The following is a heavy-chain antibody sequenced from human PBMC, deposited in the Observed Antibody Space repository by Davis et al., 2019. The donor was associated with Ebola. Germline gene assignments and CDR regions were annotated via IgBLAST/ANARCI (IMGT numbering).Heavy chain of an antibody. Sequence: GESLKISCVASGFTFSNYAMSWVRQAPGKGLEWVSAMSSTALSTYYADSVRGRFTISRDNSKNTLYLQMDSLTAEDTAVYFCARDLGMGKNMDVWGKGTTVTVSS. CDR3: ARDLGMGKNMDV. CDR2: MSSTALST. J-gene: IGHJ6*03. CDR1: GFTFSNYA. D-gene: IGHD1-26*01. V-gene: IGHV3-23*01.